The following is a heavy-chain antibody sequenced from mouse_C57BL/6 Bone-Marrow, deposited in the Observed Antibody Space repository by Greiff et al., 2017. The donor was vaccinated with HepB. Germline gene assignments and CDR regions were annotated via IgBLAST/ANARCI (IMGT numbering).Heavy chain of an antibody. D-gene: IGHD1-1*01. CDR1: GYTFTSYD. V-gene: IGHV1-85*01. CDR2: IYPRDGST. Sequence: VQLQQSGPELVKPGASVKLSCKASGYTFTSYDINWVKQRPGQGLEWIGWIYPRDGSTKYNEKFKSKATLTVDKPSSTAYMQLSSLTSEDSAVYYCARPVVWGDFDYWGQGTTLTVSS. J-gene: IGHJ2*01. CDR3: ARPVVWGDFDY.